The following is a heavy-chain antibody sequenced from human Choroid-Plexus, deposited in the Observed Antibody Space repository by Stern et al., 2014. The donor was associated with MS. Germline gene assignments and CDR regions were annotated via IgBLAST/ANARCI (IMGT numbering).Heavy chain of an antibody. CDR3: AKHRQWLTYFFEY. J-gene: IGHJ4*02. CDR1: GFTFSIFG. CDR2: ISYDGNKK. D-gene: IGHD3-22*01. V-gene: IGHV3-30*18. Sequence: VQLVESGGGVVQPGRPLRLSCAASGFTFSIFGMHWVRQAPGKGLEWVAVISYDGNKKYYADSVKGRFTISRDNSKNTLYMQMNSLRAEDTAVYYCAKHRQWLTYFFEYWGQGSLVTVSS.